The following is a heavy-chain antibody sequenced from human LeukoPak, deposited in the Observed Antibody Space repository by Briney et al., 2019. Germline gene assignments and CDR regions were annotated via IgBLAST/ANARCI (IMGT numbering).Heavy chain of an antibody. Sequence: PGGSLRLSCAASGFTFDNYVMTWVRQAPGKGLQWVSGISASGSSTYYADSVRGRFTISRDNARNSLYLQMNNLTAEDTAVYYCARSYYDSSGLYYFDYWGQGVLVTVSS. CDR1: GFTFDNYV. D-gene: IGHD3-22*01. J-gene: IGHJ4*02. CDR2: ISASGSST. V-gene: IGHV3-23*01. CDR3: ARSYYDSSGLYYFDY.